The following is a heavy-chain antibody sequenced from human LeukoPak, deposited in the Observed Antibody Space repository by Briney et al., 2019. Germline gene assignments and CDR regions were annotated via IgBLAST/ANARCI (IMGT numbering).Heavy chain of an antibody. CDR3: ARELYSGSYPDAFDI. J-gene: IGHJ3*02. CDR1: GGSFTSSSYY. D-gene: IGHD1-26*01. CDR2: NYYDGNT. Sequence: SETLSLTCSVSGGSFTSSSYYWGWIRQPPGKGLEWIGSNYYDGNTYYNPSLKSQVTILVDASKNQFSLKLTSVTAADTAVYYCARELYSGSYPDAFDIWGQGTLVTVSS. V-gene: IGHV4-39*07.